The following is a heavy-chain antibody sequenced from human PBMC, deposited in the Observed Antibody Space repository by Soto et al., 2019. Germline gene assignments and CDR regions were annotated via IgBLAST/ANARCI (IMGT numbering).Heavy chain of an antibody. V-gene: IGHV5-51*01. CDR2: IYPGDSDT. D-gene: IGHD2-15*01. J-gene: IGHJ6*02. CDR3: ARYCSGGSCYSYSGDYYYGMDV. CDR1: GYSFTSYW. Sequence: PGESLKISCKGFGYSFTSYWIGRVRQMPGKGLEWMGIIYPGDSDTRYSPSFQGQVTISADKSISTAYLQWSSLKASDTAMYYCARYCSGGSCYSYSGDYYYGMDVWGQGTTVTVSS.